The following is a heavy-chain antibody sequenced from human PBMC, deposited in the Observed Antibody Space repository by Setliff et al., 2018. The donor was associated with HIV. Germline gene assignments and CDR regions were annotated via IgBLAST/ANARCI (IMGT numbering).Heavy chain of an antibody. Sequence: TGGSLRLSCVASEFVFTSYSMNWVRQAPGKGLEWVSSISSTGSFIYYSDSVKGRFTISRDNAKNSLYLQMNSLRAEDTAVYYCARDHRPYFYDKAWFDPWGQGTLVTVSS. J-gene: IGHJ5*02. CDR3: ARDHRPYFYDKAWFDP. CDR1: EFVFTSYS. D-gene: IGHD3-22*01. V-gene: IGHV3-21*01. CDR2: ISSTGSFI.